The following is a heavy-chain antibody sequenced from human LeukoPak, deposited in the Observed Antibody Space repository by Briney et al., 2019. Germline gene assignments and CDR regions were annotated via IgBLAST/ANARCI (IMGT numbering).Heavy chain of an antibody. V-gene: IGHV4-31*03. Sequence: SQTLSLTCTVSGGSISSGGYYWSWIRQHPGKGLEWIGYIYYSGSTYYNPSLKSRVTISVDTSKNQFSLKLSSVTAADTAVYYCARESYYCSSTSCYYSYGMDVWGQGTTVTVSS. CDR2: IYYSGST. CDR1: GGSISSGGYY. D-gene: IGHD2-2*01. CDR3: ARESYYCSSTSCYYSYGMDV. J-gene: IGHJ6*02.